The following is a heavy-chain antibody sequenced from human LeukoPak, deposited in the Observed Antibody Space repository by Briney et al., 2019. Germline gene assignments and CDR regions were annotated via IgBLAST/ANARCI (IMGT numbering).Heavy chain of an antibody. CDR2: IYYSGST. CDR3: AGYHAYGVTTPPLGY. J-gene: IGHJ4*02. V-gene: IGHV4-59*08. Sequence: SETLSLTCTVSGDSVSGYYWSWIRQPPGKGLEWIAYIYYSGSTSYNPSLKSRVTISVDTSKNQFSLKLSSVTAADTAVYYCAGYHAYGVTTPPLGYWGQGTLVTVSS. D-gene: IGHD4-17*01. CDR1: GDSVSGYY.